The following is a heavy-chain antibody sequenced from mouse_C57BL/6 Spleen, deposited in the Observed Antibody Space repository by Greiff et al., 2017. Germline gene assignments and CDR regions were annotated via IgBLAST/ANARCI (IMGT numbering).Heavy chain of an antibody. D-gene: IGHD3-3*01. CDR1: GYTFTSYG. Sequence: QVQLKQSGAELARPGASVKLSCKASGYTFTSYGISWVKQRTGQGLEWIGEIYPRSGNTYYNEKFKGKATLTADKSSSTAYMELRSLTSEDSAVYFCARGESRYGCMDYWGQGTSVTVSS. V-gene: IGHV1-81*01. CDR2: IYPRSGNT. CDR3: ARGESRYGCMDY. J-gene: IGHJ4*01.